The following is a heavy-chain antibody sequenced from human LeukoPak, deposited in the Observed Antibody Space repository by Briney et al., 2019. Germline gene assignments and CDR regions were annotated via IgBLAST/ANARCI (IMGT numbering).Heavy chain of an antibody. D-gene: IGHD6-19*01. Sequence: SETLSLTCTVSGGSISSSNYYWGWIRQPPGKGLEWIGSIYYSGSTYYNPSLKSRVTISVDTSKNQFSLKLNSVTAADTAVYFCARQVVAVAGTGYFDYWGQGTLVTVSS. CDR3: ARQVVAVAGTGYFDY. V-gene: IGHV4-39*01. J-gene: IGHJ4*02. CDR2: IYYSGST. CDR1: GGSISSSNYY.